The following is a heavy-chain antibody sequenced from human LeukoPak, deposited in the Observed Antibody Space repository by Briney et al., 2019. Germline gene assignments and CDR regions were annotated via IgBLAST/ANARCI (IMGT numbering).Heavy chain of an antibody. V-gene: IGHV3-30-3*01. CDR3: ASRGVWFGELRSLDY. Sequence: GGSLRLSCAASGFTFSSYAMSWVRQAPGKGLEWVAVISYDGSNKYYADSVKGRFTISRDNSKNTLYLQMNSLRAEDTAVYYCASRGVWFGELRSLDYWGQGTLVTVSS. J-gene: IGHJ4*02. CDR2: ISYDGSNK. CDR1: GFTFSSYA. D-gene: IGHD3-10*01.